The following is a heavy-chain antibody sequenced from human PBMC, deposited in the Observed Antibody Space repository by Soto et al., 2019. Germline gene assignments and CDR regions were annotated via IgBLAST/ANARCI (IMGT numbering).Heavy chain of an antibody. V-gene: IGHV3-64D*06. J-gene: IGHJ4*02. Sequence: GGSLRLSCSVSGFTFSSYAMHWVRQAPGKGLEYVSSISSNGGSTYCADSVKGRFTISRDNSKNTLNLQMSSLTTEDTAVYYCVKDRWVDYWGQGTLVTVSS. CDR1: GFTFSSYA. CDR3: VKDRWVDY. D-gene: IGHD6-13*01. CDR2: ISSNGGST.